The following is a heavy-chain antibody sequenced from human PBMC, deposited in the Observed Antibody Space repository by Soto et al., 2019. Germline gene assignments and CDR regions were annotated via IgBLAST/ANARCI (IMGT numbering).Heavy chain of an antibody. CDR3: AKARDQQWVRLPFDY. J-gene: IGHJ4*02. CDR2: FSATSENT. CDR1: GFFFSSYT. Sequence: EVQLLESGGGLVQPGGSLRLSCVGSGFFFSSYTMTWVRQAPGKGLEWVSSFSATSENTYYADSVRGRITISRDNSKNTLFLQMNSLTAEDTDMYYCAKARDQQWVRLPFDYWGQGILVIVSS. D-gene: IGHD6-19*01. V-gene: IGHV3-23*01.